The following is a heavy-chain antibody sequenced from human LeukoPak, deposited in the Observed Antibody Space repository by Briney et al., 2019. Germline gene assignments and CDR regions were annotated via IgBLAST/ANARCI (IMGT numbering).Heavy chain of an antibody. J-gene: IGHJ5*02. CDR1: GFTFSSYG. CDR3: AKDLAAGTTGGDWFVP. Sequence: GGSLRLSCAASGFTFSSYGMHWVRQAPGKGLEWVAFIRYDGSNKYYADSVKGRFTISRDNSKNTLYLQMNSLRAEDTAVYYCAKDLAAGTTGGDWFVPWGQGTLVTVSS. V-gene: IGHV3-30*02. D-gene: IGHD1-7*01. CDR2: IRYDGSNK.